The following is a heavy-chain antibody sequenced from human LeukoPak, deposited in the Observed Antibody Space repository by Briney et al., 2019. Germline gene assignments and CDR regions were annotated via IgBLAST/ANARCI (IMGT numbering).Heavy chain of an antibody. Sequence: SETLSLTCSVSGGSISSSNWWSWVRQPPGKGLEWIGEIYHSGSTNYNPSLKSRVTISVDTSKNQFSLKLSSVTAADTAVYYCAGEVRESLAGLVFDPWGQGTLVTVSS. V-gene: IGHV4-4*02. J-gene: IGHJ5*02. CDR1: GGSISSSNW. CDR3: AGEVRESLAGLVFDP. CDR2: IYHSGST. D-gene: IGHD3-10*01.